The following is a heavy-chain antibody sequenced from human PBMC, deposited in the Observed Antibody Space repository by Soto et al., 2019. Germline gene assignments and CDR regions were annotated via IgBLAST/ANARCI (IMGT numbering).Heavy chain of an antibody. J-gene: IGHJ5*02. CDR3: ARDRGNWNPGNWFDP. D-gene: IGHD1-20*01. CDR1: GYTFTSYG. CDR2: ISAYNGNT. V-gene: IGHV1-18*01. Sequence: GASVKVSCKASGYTFTSYGISWVRQAPGQGLEWMGWISAYNGNTNYAQKLQGRVTMTTDTSTSTAYMELRSLRSDDTAVYYCARDRGNWNPGNWFDPWGQGTLVTVSS.